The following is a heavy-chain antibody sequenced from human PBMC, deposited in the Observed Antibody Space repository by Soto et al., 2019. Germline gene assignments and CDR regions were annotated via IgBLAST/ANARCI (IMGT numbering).Heavy chain of an antibody. CDR3: ARDALPILYDFWSGYYTPNWYGP. Sequence: DPGKGLEWVSYISSSSSYIYYADSVKGRFTISRDNAKNSLYLQMNSLRDEDTAVYYCARDALPILYDFWSGYYTPNWYGPWGQGTLVTV. V-gene: IGHV3-48*02. J-gene: IGHJ5*02. D-gene: IGHD3-3*01. CDR2: ISSSSSYI.